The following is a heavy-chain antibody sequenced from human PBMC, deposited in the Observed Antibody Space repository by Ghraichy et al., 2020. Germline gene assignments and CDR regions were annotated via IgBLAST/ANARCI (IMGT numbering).Heavy chain of an antibody. D-gene: IGHD6-19*01. CDR3: ATDRYTSGWYYFDW. V-gene: IGHV3-74*01. CDR2: INSDGSST. Sequence: GGSLRLSCAASGFTFSSYWMHWVRQAPRKGLVWVSHINSDGSSTSYADSVKGRFTISRDNAKNSLYLQMNSLRAEDTAVYYCATDRYTSGWYYFDWWGPGTLVTVSS. J-gene: IGHJ4*02. CDR1: GFTFSSYW.